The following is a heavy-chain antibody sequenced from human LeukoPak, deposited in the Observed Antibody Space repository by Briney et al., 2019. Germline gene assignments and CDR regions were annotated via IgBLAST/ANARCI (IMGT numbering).Heavy chain of an antibody. CDR2: ISPGSSTI. Sequence: GRSLRLSCAASGFAFTSYNMNWVRQSAGQGLEWVSHISPGSSTIYYADSVKGRFTISRDNARSSLYLQMNSLRDEDTAVYYCARDPRSGPHLDDWGQGSLVTVSS. J-gene: IGHJ4*02. D-gene: IGHD1-26*01. CDR1: GFAFTSYN. V-gene: IGHV3-48*02. CDR3: ARDPRSGPHLDD.